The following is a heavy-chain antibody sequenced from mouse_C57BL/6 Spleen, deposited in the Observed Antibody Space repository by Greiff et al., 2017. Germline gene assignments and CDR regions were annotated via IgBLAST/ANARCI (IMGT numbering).Heavy chain of an antibody. V-gene: IGHV5-4*01. CDR2: ISDGGSYT. Sequence: EVKLMESGGGLVKPGGSLKLSCAASGFTFSSYAMSWVRQTPEKRLEWVATISDGGSYTYYPDNVKGRFTISRDNAKNNLYLQMSHLKSEDTAMYYCARDPRHGAMDYWGQGTSVTVSS. D-gene: IGHD3-1*01. CDR1: GFTFSSYA. J-gene: IGHJ4*01. CDR3: ARDPRHGAMDY.